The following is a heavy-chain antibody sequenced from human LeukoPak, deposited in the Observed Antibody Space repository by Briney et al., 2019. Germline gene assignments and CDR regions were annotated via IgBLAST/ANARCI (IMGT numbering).Heavy chain of an antibody. V-gene: IGHV3-33*01. Sequence: GGSLRLSCAASGFTFSSYGMHWVRQAPGKGLEWVAVIWYDGSNKYYVDSVKGRFTISRDNSKNTLYLQMNSLRAEDTAVYYCARVYGGYYNYFDYWGQGTLVTVSS. D-gene: IGHD3-22*01. J-gene: IGHJ4*02. CDR1: GFTFSSYG. CDR2: IWYDGSNK. CDR3: ARVYGGYYNYFDY.